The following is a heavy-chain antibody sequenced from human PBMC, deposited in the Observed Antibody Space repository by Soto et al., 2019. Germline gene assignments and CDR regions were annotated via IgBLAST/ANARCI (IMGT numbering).Heavy chain of an antibody. V-gene: IGHV1-2*02. J-gene: IGHJ4*02. CDR3: ASEDCTNTNCLKGFHY. D-gene: IGHD2-8*01. Sequence: QVQMVQSGAEVKKPGDSVKVSCKASGYTFTDYYMHWVRQAPGQGLEWVGGINPESGNPKYVPKFQGRVTVTRDTSTSTAYMELNGLTSDDTAVYYCASEDCTNTNCLKGFHYWGQGTLVTVSS. CDR2: INPESGNP. CDR1: GYTFTDYY.